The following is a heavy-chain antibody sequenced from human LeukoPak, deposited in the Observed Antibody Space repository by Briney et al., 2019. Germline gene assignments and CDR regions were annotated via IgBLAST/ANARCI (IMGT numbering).Heavy chain of an antibody. CDR3: ARDSEHIVVVTAILDY. J-gene: IGHJ4*02. D-gene: IGHD2-21*02. CDR1: GFMFSSNW. CDR2: IWYDGSNK. V-gene: IGHV3-33*08. Sequence: GGSLRLSCAASGFMFSSNWMSWVRLAPGKGLEWVAVIWYDGSNKYYADSVKGRFTISRDNSKNTLYLQMNSLRAEDTAVYYCARDSEHIVVVTAILDYWGQGTLVTVSS.